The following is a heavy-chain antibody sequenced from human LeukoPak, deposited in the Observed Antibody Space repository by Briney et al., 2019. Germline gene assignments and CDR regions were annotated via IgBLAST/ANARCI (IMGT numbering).Heavy chain of an antibody. D-gene: IGHD6-6*01. V-gene: IGHV3-23*01. Sequence: AGGSLRLSCAASGFTFSSYAMSWVRQAPGKGLEWVSVISGSGGTTYYADSVKGRFTISRDNSKNTLYLQMNSLRAEDTAVYYCAKAYSSSFNCDYWGQGTLVTVSS. CDR1: GFTFSSYA. CDR3: AKAYSSSFNCDY. CDR2: ISGSGGTT. J-gene: IGHJ4*02.